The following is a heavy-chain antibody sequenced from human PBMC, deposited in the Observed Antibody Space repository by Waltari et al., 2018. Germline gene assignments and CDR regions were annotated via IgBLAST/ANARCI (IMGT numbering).Heavy chain of an antibody. CDR3: AARGFDFRTGYSGPDFDY. Sequence: QVQLQQWGAGLLKPSETLSLTCTVYGGAFSAYYWTWIRQSPGKGLEWIGELNHHGSTNYNPPLKSRVTISVDTSKNQFSLRLNSVTAADTAVYYCAARGFDFRTGYSGPDFDYWGQGALVTVSS. J-gene: IGHJ4*02. V-gene: IGHV4-34*01. D-gene: IGHD3-3*01. CDR2: LNHHGST. CDR1: GGAFSAYY.